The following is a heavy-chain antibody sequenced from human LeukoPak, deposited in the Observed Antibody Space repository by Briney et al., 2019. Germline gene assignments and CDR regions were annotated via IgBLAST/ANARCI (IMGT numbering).Heavy chain of an antibody. CDR3: AALWDTRGGYFDY. D-gene: IGHD3-10*01. Sequence: TSVKVSCKASGFTFTSSAMQWVRQARGHRLEWIGWIVVGSGNTNYAQKFQERVTITRDMSTSTAYMELSSLRSEDTAVYYCAALWDTRGGYFDYWGQGTLVTVSS. CDR1: GFTFTSSA. V-gene: IGHV1-58*02. CDR2: IVVGSGNT. J-gene: IGHJ4*02.